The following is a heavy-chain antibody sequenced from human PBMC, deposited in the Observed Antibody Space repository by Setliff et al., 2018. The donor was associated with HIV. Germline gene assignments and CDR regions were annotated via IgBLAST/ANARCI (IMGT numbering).Heavy chain of an antibody. CDR3: ARYLVVVPVAVGGLDV. D-gene: IGHD2-2*01. CDR1: GYTFTSYA. Sequence: GASVKVSCKASGYTFTSYAIHWVRQAPGQSLEWMGWINAGYGNTKYSQKFQGRVTITRDASASTAYMELSGLTSDDSAVYYCARYLVVVPVAVGGLDVWGQGTTVTVSS. CDR2: INAGYGNT. J-gene: IGHJ6*02. V-gene: IGHV1-3*01.